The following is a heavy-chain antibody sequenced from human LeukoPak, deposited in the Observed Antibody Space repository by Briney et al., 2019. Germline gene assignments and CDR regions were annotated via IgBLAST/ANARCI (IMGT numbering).Heavy chain of an antibody. J-gene: IGHJ3*02. Sequence: GGSLRLSCAASGFTFSSYWMSWVRQAPGKGLEWVANIKQDGSEKYYVDSVKGRFTISRDNAKNSLYLQMNSLRAEDTAVYYCARLMGSTSSDAFDIWGQGTMVTVSS. CDR2: IKQDGSEK. D-gene: IGHD2-2*01. CDR3: ARLMGSTSSDAFDI. V-gene: IGHV3-7*03. CDR1: GFTFSSYW.